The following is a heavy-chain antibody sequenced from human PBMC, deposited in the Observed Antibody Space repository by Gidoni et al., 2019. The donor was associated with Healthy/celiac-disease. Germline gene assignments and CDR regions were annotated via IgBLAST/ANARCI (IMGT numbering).Heavy chain of an antibody. CDR3: ARDLWEYCTNGVCSYYYYGMDV. V-gene: IGHV3-48*02. CDR1: GSTFSSYS. CDR2: ISSSSSTI. D-gene: IGHD2-8*01. J-gene: IGHJ6*02. Sequence: EVRLVESGGCLVQPGGSLILSWAASGSTFSSYSMHWVPQAPGKGLEWVSYISSSSSTIYYADSVKGRFTISRDNAKNSLYLQMNSLRDEDTAVYYCARDLWEYCTNGVCSYYYYGMDVWGQGTTVTVSS.